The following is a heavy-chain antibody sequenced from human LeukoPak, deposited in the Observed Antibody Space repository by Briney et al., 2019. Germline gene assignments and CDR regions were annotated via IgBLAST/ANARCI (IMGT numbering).Heavy chain of an antibody. J-gene: IGHJ4*02. V-gene: IGHV1-2*02. CDR1: DTFHAYF. D-gene: IGHD6-13*01. Sequence: GASVTVSCKASDTFHAYFLHWVRQPPEQGVGWMGWINPNTGDTGYTQKFADRCTMTRDKSIFSSYMELSRLKFDDTAIYFCATSNSTTYYFDRWGQGTLVTVSS. CDR2: INPNTGDT. CDR3: ATSNSTTYYFDR.